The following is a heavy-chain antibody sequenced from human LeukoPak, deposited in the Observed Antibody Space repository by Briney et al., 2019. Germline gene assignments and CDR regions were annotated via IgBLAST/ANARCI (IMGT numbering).Heavy chain of an antibody. CDR3: AKVVLGGDGDFDY. D-gene: IGHD2-15*01. CDR1: GFTFSSYG. V-gene: IGHV3-30*02. Sequence: GGSLRLSCAASGFTFSSYGMHWVRQAPGKGLEWVAFIRYDGSNKYYADSVKGRFTISRDNSKNTLYLQMDSLRAEDTAVYYCAKVVLGGDGDFDYWGQGTLVTVSS. CDR2: IRYDGSNK. J-gene: IGHJ4*02.